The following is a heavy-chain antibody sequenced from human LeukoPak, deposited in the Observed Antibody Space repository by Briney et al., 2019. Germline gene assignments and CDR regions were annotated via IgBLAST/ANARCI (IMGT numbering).Heavy chain of an antibody. V-gene: IGHV3-74*01. D-gene: IGHD4-17*01. CDR2: IKGDGIST. Sequence: GGSLRLSCAASGFDFSSNWMHWVRHAPGQGLVWVSRIKGDGISTNYADSVKGRFTISRDNAKNMLYLQVNSLRAEDTAVYYCARHDYGDYTSSWYFDLWGRGTLVTVSS. J-gene: IGHJ2*01. CDR3: ARHDYGDYTSSWYFDL. CDR1: GFDFSSNW.